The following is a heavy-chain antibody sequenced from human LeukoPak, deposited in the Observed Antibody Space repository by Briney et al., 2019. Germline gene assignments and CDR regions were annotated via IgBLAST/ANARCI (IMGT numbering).Heavy chain of an antibody. J-gene: IGHJ4*02. CDR2: ISSFSNFR. Sequence: GGSLRLSCAASGFTFSDYYMSWIRQAPGEGLEWVSHISSFSNFRSYADSVKGRFTISRDNAKNSLYLQVNSLRAEDTAVYYCARPTIAAAGNFGYWGQGTLVTVSS. D-gene: IGHD6-13*01. V-gene: IGHV3-11*03. CDR1: GFTFSDYY. CDR3: ARPTIAAAGNFGY.